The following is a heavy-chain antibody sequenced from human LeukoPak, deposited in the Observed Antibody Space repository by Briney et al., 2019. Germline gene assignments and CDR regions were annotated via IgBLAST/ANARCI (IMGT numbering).Heavy chain of an antibody. CDR3: ARDYIWGGTGDTFEI. CDR1: GGSISSYY. D-gene: IGHD3-16*01. J-gene: IGHJ3*02. Sequence: SETLSLTCSVSGGSISSYYWSWIRQPAGKGLEWIGRIFTSGRTDYSPSLKSRVTMSVDMSNNQVFLKLSSLTAADTAVYYCARDYIWGGTGDTFEIWGQGTMVTVSS. CDR2: IFTSGRT. V-gene: IGHV4-4*07.